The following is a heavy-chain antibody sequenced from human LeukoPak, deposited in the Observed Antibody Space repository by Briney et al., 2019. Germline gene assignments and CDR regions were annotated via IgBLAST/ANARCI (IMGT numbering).Heavy chain of an antibody. CDR2: IIPIFGTA. V-gene: IGHV1-69*13. D-gene: IGHD3-10*01. CDR3: ASYYYGSGSYYPLDY. CDR1: GYTFTSYA. Sequence: GASVKVSCKASGYTFTSYAISWVRQAPGQGLEWMGGIIPIFGTANYAQKFQGRVTITADESTSTAYMELSSLRSEDTAVYYCASYYYGSGSYYPLDYWGQGTLVTVSS. J-gene: IGHJ4*02.